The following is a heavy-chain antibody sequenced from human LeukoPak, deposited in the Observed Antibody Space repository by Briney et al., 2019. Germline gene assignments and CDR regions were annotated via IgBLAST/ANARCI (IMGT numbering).Heavy chain of an antibody. CDR3: ARMMDIVWGMDV. CDR1: GNSISSYY. J-gene: IGHJ6*02. Sequence: PSETLSLTCTVSGNSISSYYWSWIRQPPGQVLEWIGHIYDSGSTKYNPSLKSRVTISVDTSKNQFSLKLTSVTAADTAVYYCARMMDIVWGMDVWGQGTTVTVSS. CDR2: IYDSGST. D-gene: IGHD2-2*03. V-gene: IGHV4-59*01.